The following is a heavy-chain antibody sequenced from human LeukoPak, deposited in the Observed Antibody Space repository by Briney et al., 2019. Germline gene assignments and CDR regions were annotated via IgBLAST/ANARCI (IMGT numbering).Heavy chain of an antibody. Sequence: GGSPRLSCAASGFTFSSYGMHWVRQAPGKGLEWVAVISYDGSNKYYADSVKGRFTISRDNSKNTLYLQMNSLRAEDTAVYYCAKDIYPQQWLVTLDYWGQGTLVTVSS. D-gene: IGHD6-19*01. CDR3: AKDIYPQQWLVTLDY. V-gene: IGHV3-30*18. CDR2: ISYDGSNK. CDR1: GFTFSSYG. J-gene: IGHJ4*02.